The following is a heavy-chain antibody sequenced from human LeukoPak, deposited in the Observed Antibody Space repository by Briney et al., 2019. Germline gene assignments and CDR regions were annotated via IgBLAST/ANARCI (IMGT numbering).Heavy chain of an antibody. J-gene: IGHJ4*02. D-gene: IGHD3-3*01. CDR1: GGSFSGYY. V-gene: IGHV4-34*01. Sequence: SETLSLTCAVYGGSFSGYYWSWIRQPPGKGLEWIGYIYHSGNTYYNPSLKSRLTISVDTPRNQFSLKLRSVTAADTAVYYCARGGTRITIVGVVINDFDYWGQGTLVTVSS. CDR2: IYHSGNT. CDR3: ARGGTRITIVGVVINDFDY.